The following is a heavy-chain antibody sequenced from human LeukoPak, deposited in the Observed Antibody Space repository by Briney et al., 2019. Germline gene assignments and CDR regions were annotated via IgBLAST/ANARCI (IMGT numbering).Heavy chain of an antibody. J-gene: IGHJ4*02. V-gene: IGHV3-74*03. CDR2: INRDGSGT. CDR1: GFTFSNYW. Sequence: GGSLRLSCATSGFTFSNYWMHWVRQAPEKGLVWVSHINRDGSGTTYADSVKGRFIISRDNAKNTLYLQMNTLKSEDTAVYYCASDTSGRYYMDNWGQGTLVTVSS. CDR3: ASDTSGRYYMDN. D-gene: IGHD3-10*01.